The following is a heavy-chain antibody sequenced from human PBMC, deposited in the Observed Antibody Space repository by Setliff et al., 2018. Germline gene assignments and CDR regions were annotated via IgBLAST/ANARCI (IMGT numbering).Heavy chain of an antibody. CDR1: GGSISSSSYY. Sequence: LSLTCTVSGGSISSSSYYWGWIRQPPGKGLEWIGSIYYSGSTYYNPSLKSRVTISVDTSKNQFSLKLSSVTAADTAVYYCASRATYYNFWSGYYLYWGQGTRVTSPQ. CDR3: ASRATYYNFWSGYYLY. J-gene: IGHJ4*02. CDR2: IYYSGST. D-gene: IGHD3-3*01. V-gene: IGHV4-39*07.